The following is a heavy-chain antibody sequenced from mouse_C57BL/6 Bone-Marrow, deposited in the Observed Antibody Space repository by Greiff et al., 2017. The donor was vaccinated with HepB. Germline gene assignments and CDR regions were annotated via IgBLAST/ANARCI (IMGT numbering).Heavy chain of an antibody. CDR2: IDPENGDT. V-gene: IGHV14-4*01. CDR3: TTGSSYPYAMDY. D-gene: IGHD1-1*01. Sequence: VQLKQSGAELVRPGASVKLSCTASGFNIKDDYMHWVKQRPEQGLEWIGWIDPENGDTEYASKFQGKATITAEQSSNTAYLQLSSLTAAATAVYYCTTGSSYPYAMDYWGQGTSVTVSS. J-gene: IGHJ4*01. CDR1: GFNIKDDY.